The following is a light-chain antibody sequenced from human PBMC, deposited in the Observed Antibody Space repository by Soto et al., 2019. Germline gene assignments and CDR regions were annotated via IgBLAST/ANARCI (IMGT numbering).Light chain of an antibody. V-gene: IGLV1-40*01. CDR3: QSFDRGLGWGV. J-gene: IGLJ3*02. CDR1: SSDIGAGYD. CDR2: SNN. Sequence: QSVLTQPPSVSGAPGQRVTISCTGSSSDIGAGYDVHWYQQLLGTAPKLLIFSNNNRPSGVPDRFSGSKSDTSASLAITGLQPEDEATYYCQSFDRGLGWGVFGGGTKLTVL.